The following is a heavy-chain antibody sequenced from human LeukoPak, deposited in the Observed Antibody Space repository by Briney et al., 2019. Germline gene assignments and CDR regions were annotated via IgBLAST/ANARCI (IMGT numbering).Heavy chain of an antibody. Sequence: SETLSLTCTVSGGSISSSSYYWGWIRQPPGKGLEWIGSIYTSGTTNCNPSLKSRVTISLDTSKNQFSLKLSSVTAADTAVYYCARDRTPETRDAFDIWGQGTMVTVSS. V-gene: IGHV4-39*07. D-gene: IGHD1-14*01. J-gene: IGHJ3*02. CDR2: IYTSGTT. CDR1: GGSISSSSYY. CDR3: ARDRTPETRDAFDI.